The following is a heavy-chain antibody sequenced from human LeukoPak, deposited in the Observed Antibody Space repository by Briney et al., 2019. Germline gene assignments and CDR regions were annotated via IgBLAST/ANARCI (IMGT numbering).Heavy chain of an antibody. J-gene: IGHJ4*02. CDR2: IYTSGST. D-gene: IGHD6-19*01. CDR1: GGSISSSSYY. Sequence: SETLSLTCTVSGGSISSSSYYWSWIRQPAGKGLEWIGRIYTSGSTNYNPSLKSRVTMSVDTSKNHFSLKLSSVTAADTAVYYCARAGSSGWYNYFDYWGQGTLVTVSS. V-gene: IGHV4-61*02. CDR3: ARAGSSGWYNYFDY.